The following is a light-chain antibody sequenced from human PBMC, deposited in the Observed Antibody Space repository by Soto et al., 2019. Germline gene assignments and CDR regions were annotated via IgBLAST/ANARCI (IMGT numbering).Light chain of an antibody. CDR2: WAS. J-gene: IGKJ2*01. Sequence: DIVMTQSPDSLAVSLCDRATINCKSSQRVLYSSNNKNYLAWYQQKPGQPPKLLIYWASTRESGVPDRFSGSGSGTDFTLTISSLQAEDVAVYYCQQYYGTPYTFGQGTKLEIK. V-gene: IGKV4-1*01. CDR3: QQYYGTPYT. CDR1: QRVLYSSNNKNY.